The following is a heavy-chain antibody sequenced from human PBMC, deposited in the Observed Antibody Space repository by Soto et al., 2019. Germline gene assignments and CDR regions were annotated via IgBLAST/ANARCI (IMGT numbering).Heavy chain of an antibody. CDR2: IAYSGST. J-gene: IGHJ4*02. CDR3: ARSYDFWSGYSLGY. V-gene: IGHV4-59*01. Sequence: PSETLSLTCTVSDGSINNYYWNWIRQPPGKGLEWIGYIAYSGSTKYNPSFKSRVTISIDTSKKNFSLKLTSVTAADTAVYYCARSYDFWSGYSLGYWGRGTLVTVSS. D-gene: IGHD3-3*01. CDR1: DGSINNYY.